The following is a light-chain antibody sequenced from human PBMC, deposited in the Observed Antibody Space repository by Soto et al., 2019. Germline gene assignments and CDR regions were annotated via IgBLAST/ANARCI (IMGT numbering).Light chain of an antibody. CDR2: SNN. CDR3: AAYDDSVNDYV. Sequence: QSVLTQPPSASGTPGKSVTLSCSGSSTNIGSNTLNSYQQLQGTAPKPLMYSNNQRPSGVPDRFSGSKSGTSASLAISVLQSEDEADYYCAAYDDSVNDYVFGTGTKGTVL. J-gene: IGLJ1*01. CDR1: STNIGSNT. V-gene: IGLV1-44*01.